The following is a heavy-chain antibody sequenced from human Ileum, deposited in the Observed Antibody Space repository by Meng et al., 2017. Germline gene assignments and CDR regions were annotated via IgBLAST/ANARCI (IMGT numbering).Heavy chain of an antibody. CDR3: ASCDGVAVPGGVY. J-gene: IGHJ4*02. CDR1: GFTFSTYW. CDR2: IKPDGSEK. Sequence: GGSLRLSCAASGFTFSTYWMSWVRQAPGKGLEWVANIKPDGSEKYYVDSVKGRFTISRDNAKKSLFLQMNSLRGEDTAVYYCASCDGVAVPGGVYWGQGTLVTVSS. D-gene: IGHD6-19*01. V-gene: IGHV3-7*01.